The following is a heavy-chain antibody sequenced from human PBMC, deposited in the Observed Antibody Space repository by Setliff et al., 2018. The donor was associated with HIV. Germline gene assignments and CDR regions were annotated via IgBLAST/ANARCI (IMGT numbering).Heavy chain of an antibody. V-gene: IGHV4-59*08. CDR3: ARWHPPYGFWEEDY. Sequence: SETLSLTCTVSGGSISTYFWTWIRQPPGKGLEWIGYIYYSGSTYYNPSLKTRVTISVDGSKNQFSLKLKSVTAADTAVYYCARWHPPYGFWEEDYWGQGILVTVFS. D-gene: IGHD3-10*01. CDR1: GGSISTYF. J-gene: IGHJ4*02. CDR2: IYYSGST.